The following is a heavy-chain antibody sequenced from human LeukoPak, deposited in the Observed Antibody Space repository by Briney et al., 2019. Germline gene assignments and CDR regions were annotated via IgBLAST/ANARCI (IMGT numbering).Heavy chain of an antibody. CDR2: VFDGKTT. CDR1: GESLDSYY. Sequence: SETLSLTCAVDGESLDSYYWSWISQSPEKGLGWIGEVFDGKTTNYNPSLKSQVTISAVTSSNQFSLNLKSVTAADTAVYYCASGAWATRLHSWAQGTLVIVSS. J-gene: IGHJ4*02. D-gene: IGHD5-24*01. V-gene: IGHV4-34*12. CDR3: ASGAWATRLHS.